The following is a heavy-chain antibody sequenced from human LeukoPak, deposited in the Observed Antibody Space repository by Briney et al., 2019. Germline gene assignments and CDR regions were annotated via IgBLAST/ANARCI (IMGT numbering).Heavy chain of an antibody. V-gene: IGHV1-46*01. CDR1: GYTFTSYD. CDR3: AREVAAAVNIWYFDY. J-gene: IGHJ4*02. D-gene: IGHD6-13*01. CDR2: INPSGGST. Sequence: ASVKVSCKASGYTFTSYDINWVRQAPGQGLEWMGIINPSGGSTSYAQKFQGRVTMTRDTSTSTVYMELSSLRSEDTAVYYCAREVAAAVNIWYFDYWGQGTLVTVSS.